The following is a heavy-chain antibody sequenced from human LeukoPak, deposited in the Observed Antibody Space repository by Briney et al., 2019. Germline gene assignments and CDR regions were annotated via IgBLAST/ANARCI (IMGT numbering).Heavy chain of an antibody. CDR1: GYSISSGYY. V-gene: IGHV4-38-2*02. Sequence: SETLSLTCTVSGYSISSGYYWGWIRQPPGKGLEWIGSIYHSGSTYYNPSLKSRVTISVDTSKNQLSLKLSSVTAADTAVYYCARIPTFFSYFDYWGQGTLVTASS. CDR3: ARIPTFFSYFDY. D-gene: IGHD3-3*01. CDR2: IYHSGST. J-gene: IGHJ4*02.